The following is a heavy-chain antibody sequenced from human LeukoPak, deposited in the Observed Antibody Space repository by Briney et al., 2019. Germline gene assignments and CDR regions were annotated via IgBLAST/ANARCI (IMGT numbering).Heavy chain of an antibody. CDR1: GGTFSSYA. V-gene: IGHV1-2*04. J-gene: IGHJ6*02. D-gene: IGHD4-17*01. Sequence: ASVKVSCKASGGTFSSYAISWVRQAPGQGLEWMGWINPNSGGTNYAQKFQGWVTMTRDTSISTAYMELSRLRSDDTAVYYCARAVHDYGDYEPRNYGMDVWGQGTTVTVSS. CDR3: ARAVHDYGDYEPRNYGMDV. CDR2: INPNSGGT.